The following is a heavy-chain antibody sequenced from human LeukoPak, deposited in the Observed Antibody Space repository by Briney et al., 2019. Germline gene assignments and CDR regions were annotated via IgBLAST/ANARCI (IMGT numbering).Heavy chain of an antibody. CDR3: ARTRLEVRSDDAFDI. V-gene: IGHV1-46*01. CDR1: GYTFTIYY. Sequence: EASVRVSCTASGYTFTIYYMHWVRQAPGQWLEWMGIINPSGGSTSYTQKFQGSVTMTRDTSTSTVYMELRRLRSQDTAVYYCARTRLEVRSDDAFDIWGQGTMVTVSS. J-gene: IGHJ3*02. D-gene: IGHD3-10*01. CDR2: INPSGGST.